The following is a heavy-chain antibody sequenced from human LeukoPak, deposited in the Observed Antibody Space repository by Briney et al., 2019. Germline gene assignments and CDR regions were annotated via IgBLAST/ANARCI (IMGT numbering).Heavy chain of an antibody. CDR3: ARRSCGNGVFYFVY. CDR1: GYTFTSYG. Sequence: GASVKVSCKASGYTFTSYGIIWMRQPPGQGLEWMGWISAYNSNTNYAQTFQGRVAMTTDKYTNTAFMDLRSLGSDDAAVYYCARRSCGNGVFYFVYWGQGTLVTVSS. D-gene: IGHD2-8*01. V-gene: IGHV1-18*01. CDR2: ISAYNSNT. J-gene: IGHJ4*02.